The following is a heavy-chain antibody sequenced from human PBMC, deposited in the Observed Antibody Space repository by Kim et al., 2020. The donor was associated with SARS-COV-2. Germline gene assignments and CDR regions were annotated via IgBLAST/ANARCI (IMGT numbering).Heavy chain of an antibody. Sequence: SETLSLTCTVSGGSVSSGSYYWSWIRQPPGKGLEWIGYIYYSGSTNYNPSLKSRVTISVDTSKNQFSLKLSSVTAADTAVYYCARAVGYCSGGSCRHYYYYGMDVWGQGTTVTVSS. CDR2: IYYSGST. D-gene: IGHD2-15*01. CDR1: GGSVSSGSYY. CDR3: ARAVGYCSGGSCRHYYYYGMDV. V-gene: IGHV4-61*01. J-gene: IGHJ6*02.